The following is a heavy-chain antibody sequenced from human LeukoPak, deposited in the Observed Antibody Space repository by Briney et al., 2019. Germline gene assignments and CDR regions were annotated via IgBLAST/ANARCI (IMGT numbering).Heavy chain of an antibody. Sequence: SETLSLTCTVSGGSISSSNYYWGWIRQPPGKGLEWIGSIYYSGSTYYNPSLKSRVTISVDTSKNQFSLKLSSVIDADTAVYYCARPGYSSSWTPVYWGQGTLVTVSS. V-gene: IGHV4-39*01. CDR2: IYYSGST. CDR1: GGSISSSNYY. J-gene: IGHJ4*02. CDR3: ARPGYSSSWTPVY. D-gene: IGHD6-13*01.